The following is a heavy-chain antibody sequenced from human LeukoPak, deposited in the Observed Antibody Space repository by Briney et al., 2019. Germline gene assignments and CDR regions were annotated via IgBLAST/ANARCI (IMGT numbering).Heavy chain of an antibody. CDR3: AKDQRRGYSYSPGFPYFDQ. Sequence: GGSLRLSCAASGFTFDDYAMHWVRQVPGKGLEWVSGINWNSGSIAYADSVKGRFTISRDNAKNSLYLQVNSLRAEDTALYYCAKDQRRGYSYSPGFPYFDQWGQGTLVTVSS. CDR1: GFTFDDYA. V-gene: IGHV3-9*01. CDR2: INWNSGSI. D-gene: IGHD5-18*01. J-gene: IGHJ4*02.